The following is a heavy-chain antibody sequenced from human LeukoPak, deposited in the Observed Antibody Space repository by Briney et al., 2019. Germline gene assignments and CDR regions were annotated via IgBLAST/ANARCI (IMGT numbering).Heavy chain of an antibody. CDR1: GFTFSSYA. J-gene: IGHJ3*02. V-gene: IGHV3-23*01. Sequence: PGGSLRLSCAASGFTFSSYAMSWVRQAPGKGLEWVSAISGSGGSTYYADSVKGRFTISRDNSKNTLHLQMNSLRAEDTALYHCARVRGGSGWYDAFDIWGQGTMVTVSS. D-gene: IGHD6-19*01. CDR3: ARVRGGSGWYDAFDI. CDR2: ISGSGGST.